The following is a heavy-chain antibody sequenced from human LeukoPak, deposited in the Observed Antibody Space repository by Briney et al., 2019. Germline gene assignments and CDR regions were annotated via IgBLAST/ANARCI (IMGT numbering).Heavy chain of an antibody. Sequence: SVKVSCKASGGTFSSYAISWVRQAPGQGLEWMGRIIPILGIANYAQKSQGRVTITADKSTSTAYMELSSLRSEDTAVYYCARTYGSGSYPLPWGQGTLVTVSS. CDR2: IIPILGIA. V-gene: IGHV1-69*04. CDR1: GGTFSSYA. D-gene: IGHD3-10*01. J-gene: IGHJ5*02. CDR3: ARTYGSGSYPLP.